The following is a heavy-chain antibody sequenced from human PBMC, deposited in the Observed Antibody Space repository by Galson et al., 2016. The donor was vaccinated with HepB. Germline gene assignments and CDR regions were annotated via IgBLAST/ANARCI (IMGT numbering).Heavy chain of an antibody. CDR2: VYHSGST. Sequence: TLSLTCAVSGGSVSSDTWWSWVRQPPGKGLEWIGEVYHSGSTHDNPALKTRIIISVDSSKNEISLKMTSVTAADTAVYYCAKNGPAHHGGWYFGLWGRGTLVTVSS. V-gene: IGHV4-4*02. CDR1: GGSVSSDTW. J-gene: IGHJ2*01. CDR3: AKNGPAHHGGWYFGL. D-gene: IGHD1-14*01.